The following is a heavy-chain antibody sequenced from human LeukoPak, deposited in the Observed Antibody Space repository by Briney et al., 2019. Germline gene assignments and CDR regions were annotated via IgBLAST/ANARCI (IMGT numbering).Heavy chain of an antibody. Sequence: GASVKVSCKASGYTFTSYDINWVRQATGQGLEWMGWMNPNSGNTGYAQKFQGRVTMTTDTSTSTAYMELRSLRSDDTAVYYCARVRKYYYDSSGYCDYWGQGTLVTVSS. CDR3: ARVRKYYYDSSGYCDY. V-gene: IGHV1-8*01. CDR2: MNPNSGNT. D-gene: IGHD3-22*01. J-gene: IGHJ4*02. CDR1: GYTFTSYD.